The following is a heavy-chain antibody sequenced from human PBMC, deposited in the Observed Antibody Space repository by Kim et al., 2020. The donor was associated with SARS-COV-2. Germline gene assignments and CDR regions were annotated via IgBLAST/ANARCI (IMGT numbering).Heavy chain of an antibody. V-gene: IGHV4-59*01. J-gene: IGHJ4*02. CDR2: IYYSGST. CDR3: ASGTSGYKIDY. Sequence: SETLSLTCTVSTGSISSYYWSWIRQPPGKGLEWIGYIYYSGSTDYNPSLKSRVTISMDTSKKQFSLKLSSVTAADTALYYCASGTSGYKIDYWGQGTLITVST. D-gene: IGHD5-12*01. CDR1: TGSISSYY.